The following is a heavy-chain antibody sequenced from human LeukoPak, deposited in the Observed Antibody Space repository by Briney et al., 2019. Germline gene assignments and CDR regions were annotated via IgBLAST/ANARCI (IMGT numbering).Heavy chain of an antibody. D-gene: IGHD3-16*01. CDR1: GGSISSSTYY. J-gene: IGHJ4*02. CDR3: ASAPRQASIGGLDY. V-gene: IGHV4-39*02. CDR2: IYYTGTT. Sequence: SETLSLTCTVSGGSISSSTYYWGWIRQPPGKGLEWIGAIYYTGTTYYNPSLRSRVTVSVDTSKNHFSLNLRSVTAAGTALYYCASAPRQASIGGLDYWGQGTLVTVPS.